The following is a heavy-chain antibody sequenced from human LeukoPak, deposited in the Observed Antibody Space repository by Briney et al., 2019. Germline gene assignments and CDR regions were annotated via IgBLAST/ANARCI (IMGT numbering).Heavy chain of an antibody. CDR3: ARRVGITGRGRYYYYYYMDV. Sequence: SETLSLTCTVSGGSISSSSYYWDWIRQPPGKGLEWIGSIYYSGSTYYNPSLKSRVTISVDTSKNQFSLKLSSVTAADTAVYYCARRVGITGRGRYYYYYYMDVWGKGTTVTISS. D-gene: IGHD3-10*01. CDR1: GGSISSSSYY. CDR2: IYYSGST. J-gene: IGHJ6*03. V-gene: IGHV4-39*07.